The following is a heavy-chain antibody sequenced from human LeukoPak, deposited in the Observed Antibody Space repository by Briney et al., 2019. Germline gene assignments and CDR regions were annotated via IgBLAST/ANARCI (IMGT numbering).Heavy chain of an antibody. CDR1: GYTFTGYY. CDR3: ARSSYGGNSYYYYYMDV. CDR2: INPNSGGT. Sequence: GASVKVSCKASGYTFTGYYMHWVRQAPGQGLEWMGWINPNSGGTNYAQKFQGRVTMTRDTSISTAYMELSRLRSDDTAVYYCARSSYGGNSYYYYYMDVWGKGTTVTISS. D-gene: IGHD4-23*01. J-gene: IGHJ6*03. V-gene: IGHV1-2*02.